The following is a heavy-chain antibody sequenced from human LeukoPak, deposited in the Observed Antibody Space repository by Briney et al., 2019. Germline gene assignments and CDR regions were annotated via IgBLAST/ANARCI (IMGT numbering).Heavy chain of an antibody. CDR1: GYTFTGYY. CDR2: INPNSGGT. CDR3: ARDLKFGYSSSWYTY. J-gene: IGHJ4*02. Sequence: ASVKVSCKASGYTFTGYYMHWVRQAPGQGLEWMGRINPNSGGTNYAQKFQGRVTMTRDTSISTAYMELSRLRSDDTAVYYCARDLKFGYSSSWYTYWGQGALVTVSS. V-gene: IGHV1-2*06. D-gene: IGHD6-13*01.